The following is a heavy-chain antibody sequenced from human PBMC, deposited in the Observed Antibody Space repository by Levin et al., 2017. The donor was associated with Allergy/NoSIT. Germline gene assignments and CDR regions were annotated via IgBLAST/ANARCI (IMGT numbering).Heavy chain of an antibody. Sequence: PGGSLRLSCATPGFTFSSYTMNWVRQAPGKGLEWVSIITDSSVTIYYADPVRGRSTISRANSKSALYLQVNSLRVEDTAIYYCAISNPLIAFDCWGQGTVVAVSS. CDR3: AISNPLIAFDC. CDR2: ITDSSVTI. V-gene: IGHV3-23*01. J-gene: IGHJ3*01. CDR1: GFTFSSYT.